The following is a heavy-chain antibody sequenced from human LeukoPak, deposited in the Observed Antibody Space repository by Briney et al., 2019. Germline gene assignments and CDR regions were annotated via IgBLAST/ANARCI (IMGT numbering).Heavy chain of an antibody. D-gene: IGHD4-17*01. V-gene: IGHV3-30*19. Sequence: HPGGSLRLSCAASGFTFSRNDMGWVRQAPGKGLEWVAFIEYDGSNKYYADSVKGRFTISRDNSKNTLFLQMNSLRAEDTAVYYCARDSGDYGTLGYWGQGTLVSVSS. CDR3: ARDSGDYGTLGY. CDR2: IEYDGSNK. CDR1: GFTFSRND. J-gene: IGHJ4*02.